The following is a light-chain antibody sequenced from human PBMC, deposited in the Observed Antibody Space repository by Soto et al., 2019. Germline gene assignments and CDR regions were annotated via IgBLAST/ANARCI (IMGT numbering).Light chain of an antibody. CDR1: SSDVGNFDS. Sequence: QSALTQPRSVSGSPGQSVTISCSAPSSDVGNFDSVSWYQHHPGKAPKLLIFDVIKRPSGVPDRFSGSTSGNTASLTISGLQPEDEGDYSCCSYAGSRTFGVVFGGGTKLTVL. CDR3: CSYAGSRTFGVV. CDR2: DVI. V-gene: IGLV2-11*01. J-gene: IGLJ2*01.